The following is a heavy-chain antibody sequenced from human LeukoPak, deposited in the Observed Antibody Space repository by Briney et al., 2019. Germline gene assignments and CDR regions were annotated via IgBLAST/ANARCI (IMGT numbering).Heavy chain of an antibody. CDR3: ARVRNWTFYYYYYYMDV. CDR1: GYTFTSYG. J-gene: IGHJ6*03. CDR2: ISAYNGNT. V-gene: IGHV1-18*01. Sequence: ASVKVSCKASGYTFTSYGISWVRQAPGQGLEWMGWISAYNGNTNYAQKLQGRVTMTTDTSTSTAYMELRSLRSDDTAVYYCARVRNWTFYYYYYYMDVWGKGATVTVSS. D-gene: IGHD1-1*01.